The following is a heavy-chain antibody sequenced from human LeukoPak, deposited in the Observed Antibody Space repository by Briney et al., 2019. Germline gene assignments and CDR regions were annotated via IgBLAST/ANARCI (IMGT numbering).Heavy chain of an antibody. CDR3: ATARNFRFEY. V-gene: IGHV3-74*01. CDR2: MNGEGTTI. D-gene: IGHD1-7*01. Sequence: GGSLRLSCATSGLTFRTTWMHWVRQAPGKGLMWVSRMNGEGTTIDYADSVKGRFTVSRDYVKNTLLLQMNNLRTEDTALYFCATARNFRFEYWGQGSLVIVSA. CDR1: GLTFRTTW. J-gene: IGHJ4*02.